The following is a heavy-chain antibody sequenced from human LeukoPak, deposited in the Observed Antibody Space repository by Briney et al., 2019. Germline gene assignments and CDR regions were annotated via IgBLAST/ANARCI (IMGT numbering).Heavy chain of an antibody. CDR3: AKAIAVAELDAFDI. Sequence: PGGSLRLSXAASGFTFSSYGMHWVRQAPGKGLEWVAFIRYDGSNKYYADSVKGRFTISRDNSKNTLYLQMNSLRAEDTAVYYCAKAIAVAELDAFDIWGQGTMVTVSS. J-gene: IGHJ3*02. CDR2: IRYDGSNK. V-gene: IGHV3-30*02. D-gene: IGHD6-19*01. CDR1: GFTFSSYG.